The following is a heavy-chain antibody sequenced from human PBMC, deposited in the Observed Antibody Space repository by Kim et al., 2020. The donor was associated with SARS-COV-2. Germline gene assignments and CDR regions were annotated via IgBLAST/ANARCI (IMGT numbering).Heavy chain of an antibody. CDR3: ARLVTGPDGPFDY. D-gene: IGHD2-21*02. Sequence: YTPSLKSRVNISVDTSKNQFSLKMSAVTAADTAVYYCARLVTGPDGPFDYWGQGTLVTVSS. V-gene: IGHV4-34*01. J-gene: IGHJ4*02.